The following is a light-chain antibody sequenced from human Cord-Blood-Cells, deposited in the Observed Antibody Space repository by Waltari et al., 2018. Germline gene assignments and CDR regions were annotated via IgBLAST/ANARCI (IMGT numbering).Light chain of an antibody. V-gene: IGLV2-11*01. J-gene: IGLJ1*01. CDR1: SSDVGGYNY. Sequence: QSTLTQHRPVSGSPGQSPTIPCPGTSSDVGGYNYFSLYQQHPGKSPKLMICDVSKRPSGVPDRFSGSKSGHSASLASSGRQAEDEADYYCCSYAGSYTWVFGTGTKVTVL. CDR3: CSYAGSYTWV. CDR2: DVS.